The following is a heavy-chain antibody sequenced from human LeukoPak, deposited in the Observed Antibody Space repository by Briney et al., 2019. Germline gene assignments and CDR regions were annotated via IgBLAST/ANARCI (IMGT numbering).Heavy chain of an antibody. V-gene: IGHV7-4-1*02. CDR1: GYTFTTHS. CDR3: ARDASTIRFDY. D-gene: IGHD5-24*01. CDR2: ITTNTGNP. Sequence: ASVKVSCKASGYTFTTHSIDWLRQAPGQGLEWMGWITTNTGNPTYAQGFTGRFVFSLDTSVSTAYLQISSLKAEDTAVYYCARDASTIRFDYWGQGTLVTVSS. J-gene: IGHJ4*02.